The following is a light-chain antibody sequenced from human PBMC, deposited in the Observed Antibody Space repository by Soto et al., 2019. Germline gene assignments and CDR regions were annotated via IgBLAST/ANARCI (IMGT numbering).Light chain of an antibody. CDR2: RDN. V-gene: IGLV3-9*01. J-gene: IGLJ2*01. CDR1: KIGNKN. Sequence: SYELTQPLSVSVALGQTARITCGGNKIGNKNVHWYQQKPGQAPVLVIYRDNNRPSGIPERISGSNSGNTGTLTISRAQAGDEADYYCQVWDSSSHVVFGGGTKLTVL. CDR3: QVWDSSSHVV.